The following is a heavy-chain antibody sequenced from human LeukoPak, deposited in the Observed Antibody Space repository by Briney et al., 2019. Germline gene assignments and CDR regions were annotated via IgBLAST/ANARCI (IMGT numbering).Heavy chain of an antibody. J-gene: IGHJ4*02. Sequence: GGSLRLSCAASGFTFSSYSMNWVRQAPGKGLGWVSSISNSGSYIYYADSVKGRFTISRDNAKNSLYLQMNSLRAEDTAVYYCARAREIYGDPLDYWGQGTLVTVSS. D-gene: IGHD4-17*01. CDR1: GFTFSSYS. CDR3: ARAREIYGDPLDY. V-gene: IGHV3-21*01. CDR2: ISNSGSYI.